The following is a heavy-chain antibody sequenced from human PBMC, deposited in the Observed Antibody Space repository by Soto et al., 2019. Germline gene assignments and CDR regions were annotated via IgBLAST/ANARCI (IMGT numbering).Heavy chain of an antibody. V-gene: IGHV1-18*04. CDR3: ARGDYGGNSDFLSN. CDR2: ISVYNGNT. CDR1: GYTFTNYG. D-gene: IGHD4-17*01. Sequence: QVQLVQSGAEVKKPGASVKVSCTASGYTFTNYGISWVRQAPGQGLEWMGWISVYNGNTNYAQKFQGRVTMTTDTSTSTAYMELRSLRSDDTAVYYCARGDYGGNSDFLSNWGQGTLVTVSS. J-gene: IGHJ4*02.